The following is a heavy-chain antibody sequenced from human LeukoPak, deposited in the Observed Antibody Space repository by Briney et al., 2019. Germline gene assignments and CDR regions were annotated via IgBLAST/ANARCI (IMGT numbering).Heavy chain of an antibody. J-gene: IGHJ6*03. CDR3: ARDAYCSSTSCYLDV. V-gene: IGHV3-30*03. CDR1: GFTFSSYG. CDR2: VSYDGSEK. D-gene: IGHD2-2*01. Sequence: GGSLRLSCAASGFTFSSYGIHWVRQAPGKGLEWVAVVSYDGSEKYYADSVKGRLPISRDKSKNTVSLQMNSLRAEDTAVYYCARDAYCSSTSCYLDVWGKGTTVTVSS.